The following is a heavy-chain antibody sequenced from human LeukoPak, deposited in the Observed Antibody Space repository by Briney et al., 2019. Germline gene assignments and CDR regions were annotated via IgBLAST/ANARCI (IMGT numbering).Heavy chain of an antibody. CDR1: GVTFSSYA. Sequence: GGSLRLSCAATGVTFSSYAMSLVRQAPGKGLEWVSAISGSGGSTYYADSVKGRFTISRDNSKNTLYLQMNSLRAEDTAVYYCAKDRRGAYDYWGQGTLVTVSS. V-gene: IGHV3-23*01. J-gene: IGHJ4*02. CDR2: ISGSGGST. D-gene: IGHD3-10*01. CDR3: AKDRRGAYDY.